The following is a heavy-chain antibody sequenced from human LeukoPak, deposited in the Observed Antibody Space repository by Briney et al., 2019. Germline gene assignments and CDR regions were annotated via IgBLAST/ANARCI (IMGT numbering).Heavy chain of an antibody. V-gene: IGHV3-53*01. CDR1: GFTVSSNY. Sequence: GGSLRLSCAASGFTVSSNYMSWVRQAPGKGLEWVSVIYSGGSTYYADSVKGRFTISRDNSKNTLYLQMNSLRAEDTAVYYCARNSDYGGNSYSDYWGQGTLVTVSS. J-gene: IGHJ4*02. CDR3: ARNSDYGGNSYSDY. CDR2: IYSGGST. D-gene: IGHD4-23*01.